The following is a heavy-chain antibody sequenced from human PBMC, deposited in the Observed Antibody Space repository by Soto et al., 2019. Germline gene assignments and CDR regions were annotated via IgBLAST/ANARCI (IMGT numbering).Heavy chain of an antibody. V-gene: IGHV1-69*04. CDR3: ARDENSSGSY. Sequence: SVKVSCKASGYTFTSYGISWVRQAPGQGLEWMGRIIPILGIANYAQKFQGRVTITADESTSTAYMELSSLRSEDTAVYYCARDENSSGSYWGQGTLVTVS. J-gene: IGHJ4*02. CDR2: IIPILGIA. CDR1: GYTFTSYG. D-gene: IGHD3-22*01.